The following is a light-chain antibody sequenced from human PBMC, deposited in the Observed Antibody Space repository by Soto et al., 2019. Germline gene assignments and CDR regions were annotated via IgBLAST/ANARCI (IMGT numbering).Light chain of an antibody. CDR1: QSVSSSY. Sequence: EIVLTQSPGTLSLSPGERATLSCRASQSVSSSYLAWYQQKPGQAPRFLIYDASTRATGIPDRFSGSGSGTDFMHTKSGLEPEHSAGCSWQLYDSSPTCGEGAKREI. J-gene: IGKJ4*02. CDR2: DAS. CDR3: QLYDSSPT. V-gene: IGKV3-20*01.